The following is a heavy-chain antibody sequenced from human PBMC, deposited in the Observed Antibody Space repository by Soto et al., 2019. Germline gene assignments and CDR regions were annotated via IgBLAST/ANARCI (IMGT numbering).Heavy chain of an antibody. CDR3: AKDVRRIVVVVAAKAYFDY. CDR2: ISGSGGST. CDR1: GFTFSRYA. J-gene: IGHJ4*02. V-gene: IGHV3-23*01. Sequence: GGSLRLSCAASGFTFSRYAMSWGRQAPGTGSAVVSAISGSGGSTYYADSVKGRFTISRDNSKNTLYLQMNSLRAEDTAVYYCAKDVRRIVVVVAAKAYFDYWGQGTLVTVSS. D-gene: IGHD2-15*01.